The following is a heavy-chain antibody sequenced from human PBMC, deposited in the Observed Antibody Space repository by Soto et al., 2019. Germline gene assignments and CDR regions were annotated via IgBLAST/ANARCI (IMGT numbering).Heavy chain of an antibody. CDR3: ARDFGGYPVY. J-gene: IGHJ4*02. CDR2: IYSSGTT. D-gene: IGHD3-22*01. CDR1: GGSISNYY. Sequence: SETLSLTCTVSGGSISNYYWNWIRQPPGKGLEWIGYIYSSGTTDYNPSIKSRVTMSVDTTMNQFSLKLSSVTAADTAVYYCARDFGGYPVYWGQGTLVTVSS. V-gene: IGHV4-59*01.